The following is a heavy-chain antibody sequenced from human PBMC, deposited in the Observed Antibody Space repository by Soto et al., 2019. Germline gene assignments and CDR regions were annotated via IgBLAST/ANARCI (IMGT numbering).Heavy chain of an antibody. CDR1: GLNVRSNY. J-gene: IGHJ4*02. CDR3: ARRYYKLLTVLKN. CDR2: IYSGGST. Sequence: HPGGSLRLSCSASGLNVRSNYMSWVHQAPGKGLEWVSDIYSGGSTYYADSVKGRFTISRDNSKNTLYLQMNRLRAEDTAVYHCARRYYKLLTVLKNWGQGTLVTVSS. V-gene: IGHV3-53*01. D-gene: IGHD3-9*01.